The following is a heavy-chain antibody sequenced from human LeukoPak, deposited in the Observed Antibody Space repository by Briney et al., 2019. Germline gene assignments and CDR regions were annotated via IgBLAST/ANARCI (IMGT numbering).Heavy chain of an antibody. V-gene: IGHV4-34*01. Sequence: KPSETLSLTCAVYGGSFSGYFWSWIRQPPGKGLEWIGEINHSGSTSYSPSLKSRVTISVDTSKNHFSLKLSSVTAADTAVYYCARSPELTWSLAFWGQGTLVTVFS. CDR3: ARSPELTWSLAF. J-gene: IGHJ4*02. CDR2: INHSGST. D-gene: IGHD1-14*01. CDR1: GGSFSGYF.